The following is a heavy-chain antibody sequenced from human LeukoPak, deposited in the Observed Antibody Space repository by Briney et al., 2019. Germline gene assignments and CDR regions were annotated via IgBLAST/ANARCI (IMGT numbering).Heavy chain of an antibody. Sequence: SETLSLTCGVPGGSVTSANWWTWVRQPPGKGLEWIGEVHLDGRTNYNPSLKSRLIMSVDLPENHISLRLTSVTAADTAVYYCAREGGFYRPLDYSGQGTLVTVSS. D-gene: IGHD3-3*01. CDR2: VHLDGRT. CDR3: AREGGFYRPLDY. J-gene: IGHJ4*02. V-gene: IGHV4-4*02. CDR1: GGSVTSANW.